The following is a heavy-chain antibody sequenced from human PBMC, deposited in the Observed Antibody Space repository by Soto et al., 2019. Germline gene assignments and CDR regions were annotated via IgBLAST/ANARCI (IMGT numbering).Heavy chain of an antibody. Sequence: ESGGGLVQPGRSLRLSCAASGFTFDDYAMHWVRQAPGKGLEWVSGISWNSGSIGYADSVKGRFTISRDNAKNSLYLQMNSLRAEDTALYYCAKDADYGDYVWYYFDYWGQGTLVTVSS. J-gene: IGHJ4*02. CDR1: GFTFDDYA. V-gene: IGHV3-9*01. CDR2: ISWNSGSI. D-gene: IGHD4-17*01. CDR3: AKDADYGDYVWYYFDY.